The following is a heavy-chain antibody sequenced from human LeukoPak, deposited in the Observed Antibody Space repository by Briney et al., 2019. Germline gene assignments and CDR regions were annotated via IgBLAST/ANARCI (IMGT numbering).Heavy chain of an antibody. CDR1: GFTFSSYA. D-gene: IGHD6-19*01. J-gene: IGHJ6*04. CDR2: ISGSGGST. CDR3: AKEGSSGWPGEMDV. Sequence: GGSLRLSCAASGFTFSSYAMSWVRQAPGKGLEWVSAISGSGGSTYYADSVKGRFTISKDNSKNTLYLQMNSPRAEDTAVYYCAKEGSSGWPGEMDVWGKGTTVTVSS. V-gene: IGHV3-23*01.